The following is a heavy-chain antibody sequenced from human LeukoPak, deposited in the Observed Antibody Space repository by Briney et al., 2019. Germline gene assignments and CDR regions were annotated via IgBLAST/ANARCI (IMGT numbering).Heavy chain of an antibody. CDR1: GYTFTNNA. Sequence: ASVKVSCKTSGYTFTNNAITWVRRAPGQGLEWLGWISVYNGNTNYAQKLQGRVTMTTDTPTTTVYMELRSLRSDDTAVYYCARNHPYYYDSNGLYYFDYWGQGTLVTVSS. D-gene: IGHD3-22*01. V-gene: IGHV1-18*01. CDR2: ISVYNGNT. J-gene: IGHJ4*02. CDR3: ARNHPYYYDSNGLYYFDY.